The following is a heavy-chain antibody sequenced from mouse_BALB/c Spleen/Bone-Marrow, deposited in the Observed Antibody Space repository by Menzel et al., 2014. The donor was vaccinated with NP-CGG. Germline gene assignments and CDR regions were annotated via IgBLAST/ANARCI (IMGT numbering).Heavy chain of an antibody. J-gene: IGHJ3*01. Sequence: VQGVESGPGLVSPSQSLSITCTVSGFSLXSYGVHWVRQPPGKGLEWLGVIWAGGSTNYNSALMSRLSISKDNSKSQVFLKMNSLQTDDTAMYYCARAQLGCFAYWGQGTLVTVSA. CDR1: GFSLXSYG. V-gene: IGHV2-9*02. CDR3: ARAQLGCFAY. CDR2: IWAGGST. D-gene: IGHD4-1*02.